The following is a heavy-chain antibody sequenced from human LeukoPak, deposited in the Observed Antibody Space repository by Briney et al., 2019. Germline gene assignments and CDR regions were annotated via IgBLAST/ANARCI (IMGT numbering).Heavy chain of an antibody. V-gene: IGHV3-48*01. CDR1: GFTFNIYS. D-gene: IGHD2-15*01. J-gene: IGHJ5*01. CDR3: AKEMGFCSGGSCYRWFDS. CDR2: ISSSSITK. Sequence: GGSLRLSCAASGFTFNIYSMSWVRQAPGKGPEWLSYISSSSITKYYADSVKGRFTISRDDAKNSLSLQMNSLRADDTAVYYCAKEMGFCSGGSCYRWFDSWGQGTLVTVSS.